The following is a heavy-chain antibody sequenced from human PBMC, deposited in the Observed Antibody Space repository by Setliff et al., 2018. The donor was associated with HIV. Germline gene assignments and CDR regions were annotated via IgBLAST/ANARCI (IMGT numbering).Heavy chain of an antibody. J-gene: IGHJ4*02. D-gene: IGHD3-9*01. Sequence: ASEKVSCKASGYTFTGYYMHWVRQAPGQGLEWMGWINPNSGGTNYAQKFQGWVTMTRDTSISTAYMELSRLRSDDTAVYYCARGSILTGYAYDYWGQGTLVTVSS. CDR3: ARGSILTGYAYDY. V-gene: IGHV1-2*04. CDR2: INPNSGGT. CDR1: GYTFTGYY.